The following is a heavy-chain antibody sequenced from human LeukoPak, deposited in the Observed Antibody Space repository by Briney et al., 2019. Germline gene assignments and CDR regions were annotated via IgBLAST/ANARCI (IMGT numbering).Heavy chain of an antibody. CDR3: ASDRTIAAAVDPFDI. V-gene: IGHV1-69*04. CDR1: GYTFTGYY. J-gene: IGHJ3*02. D-gene: IGHD6-13*01. CDR2: IIPLLGIV. Sequence: ASVKVSCKASGYTFTGYYMHWVRQAPGHGLDWMGRIIPLLGIVNYAQKFQGKVTITADKSTNTAYMELSSLRSEDTAMYYCASDRTIAAAVDPFDIWGQGTMVTVSS.